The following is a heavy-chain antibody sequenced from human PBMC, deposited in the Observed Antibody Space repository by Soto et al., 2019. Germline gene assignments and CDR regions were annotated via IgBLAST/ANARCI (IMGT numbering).Heavy chain of an antibody. J-gene: IGHJ1*01. Sequence: SETLSLTCAVYGGSFSGYYWSWIRQPPGKGLEWIGEINHSGSTNYNPSLKSRVTMSVDTSKNQFSLKLSSVTAADTAVYYCARIYSGYNFGSGWGQGTLVTVSS. CDR1: GGSFSGYY. V-gene: IGHV4-34*01. CDR3: ARIYSGYNFGSG. CDR2: INHSGST. D-gene: IGHD5-18*01.